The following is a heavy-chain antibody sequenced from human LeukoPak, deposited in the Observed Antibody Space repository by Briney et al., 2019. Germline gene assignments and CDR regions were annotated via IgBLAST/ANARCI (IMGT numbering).Heavy chain of an antibody. V-gene: IGHV3-48*04. CDR2: ISSSSSTI. Sequence: GGSLRLSCAASGFTFSSYSMNWVRQAPGKGLEWVSYISSSSSTIYYADSVKGRFTISRDNAKNSLYLQMNSLRAEDTAVYYCAREKEGDYVWGSYRDYYYYGMDVWGQGTTVTVSS. CDR3: AREKEGDYVWGSYRDYYYYGMDV. CDR1: GFTFSSYS. D-gene: IGHD3-16*01. J-gene: IGHJ6*02.